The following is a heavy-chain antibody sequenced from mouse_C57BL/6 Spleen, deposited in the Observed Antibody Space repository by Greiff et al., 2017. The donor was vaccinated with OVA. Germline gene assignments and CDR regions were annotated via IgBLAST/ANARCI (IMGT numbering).Heavy chain of an antibody. D-gene: IGHD1-1*01. V-gene: IGHV1-4*01. CDR1: GYTFTSYT. CDR3: ARWNYYGSEAMDY. CDR2: INPSSGYT. Sequence: VNVVESGAELARPGASVKMSCKASGYTFTSYTMHWVKQRPGQGLEWIGYINPSSGYTKYNQKFKDKATLTADKSSSTAYMQLSSLTSEDSAVYYCARWNYYGSEAMDYWGQGTSVTVSS. J-gene: IGHJ4*01.